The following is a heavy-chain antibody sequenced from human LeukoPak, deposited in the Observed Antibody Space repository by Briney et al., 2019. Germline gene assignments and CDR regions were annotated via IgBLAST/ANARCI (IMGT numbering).Heavy chain of an antibody. CDR2: ISYDGSNK. CDR3: AKDYDYLYAFDI. D-gene: IGHD2/OR15-2a*01. CDR1: GFTFSSYG. V-gene: IGHV3-30*18. Sequence: GGSLRLSCAASGFTFSSYGMHWVRQAPGKGLEWVAVISYDGSNKYYADSVKGRFTISRDNSKNTLYLQMNSLRAEDTAVYYCAKDYDYLYAFDIWGQGTMATVSS. J-gene: IGHJ3*02.